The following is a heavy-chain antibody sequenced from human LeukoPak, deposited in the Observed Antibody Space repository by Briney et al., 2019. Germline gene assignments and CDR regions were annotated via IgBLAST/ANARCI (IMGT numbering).Heavy chain of an antibody. D-gene: IGHD2-15*01. CDR3: SICGVVASLDY. V-gene: IGHV3-33*01. Sequence: GGSLRLSCAAPGFTLRKYGMNWVRQAPGKGLEWVAVIWYDGSNEYYGDSVKGRFAISRDTSKNTLYLHTNTLRGADTGLYFCSICGVVASLDYWGQGTLVTVSS. J-gene: IGHJ4*02. CDR1: GFTLRKYG. CDR2: IWYDGSNE.